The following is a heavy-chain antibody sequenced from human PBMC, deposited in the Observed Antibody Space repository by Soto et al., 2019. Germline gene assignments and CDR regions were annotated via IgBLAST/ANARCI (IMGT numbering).Heavy chain of an antibody. J-gene: IGHJ4*02. V-gene: IGHV1-69*12. CDR2: IIPIFGTA. D-gene: IGHD6-19*01. CDR1: GGTCSSYA. Sequence: QVQLVQSGAEVKKPGSSVKVSCKASGGTCSSYAISWVRQAPGQGLEWMGGIIPIFGTANYAQKFQGRVTITADESTSTAYMELSSLRSEDTAVYYCARDRSGIAVAGSGLDYWGQGTLVTVSS. CDR3: ARDRSGIAVAGSGLDY.